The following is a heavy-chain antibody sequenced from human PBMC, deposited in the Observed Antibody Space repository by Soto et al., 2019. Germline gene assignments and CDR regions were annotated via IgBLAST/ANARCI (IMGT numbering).Heavy chain of an antibody. V-gene: IGHV4-39*01. Sequence: PSETLSLTCTVSGGSISSSSYYWGWIRQPPGKGLEWIGSIYYSGNTYYNPSLKSRVTISVDTSKNQFSLKLSSVTAADTAVYYCARAGSDFWSGLRTNWFDPWGQGTLVTVSS. CDR1: GGSISSSSYY. CDR3: ARAGSDFWSGLRTNWFDP. CDR2: IYYSGNT. J-gene: IGHJ5*02. D-gene: IGHD3-3*01.